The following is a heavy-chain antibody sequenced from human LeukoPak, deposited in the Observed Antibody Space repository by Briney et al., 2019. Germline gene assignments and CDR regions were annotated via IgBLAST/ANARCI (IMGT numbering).Heavy chain of an antibody. CDR3: CDVPLRDY. CDR1: GFTFTNAW. Sequence: GGSLRLSCAASGFTFTNAWMTWVRQAPGKGLEWVGRIKSKTDGGITDYAAPVKGRFTISRDDSKNTLYLQMNSLKTEDTAVYYCCDVPLRDYWGQGTLVTVSS. J-gene: IGHJ4*02. CDR2: IKSKTDGGIT. V-gene: IGHV3-15*01. D-gene: IGHD2-21*02.